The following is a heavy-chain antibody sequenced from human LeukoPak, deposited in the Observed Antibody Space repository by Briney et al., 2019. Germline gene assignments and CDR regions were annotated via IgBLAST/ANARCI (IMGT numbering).Heavy chain of an antibody. V-gene: IGHV3-49*03. J-gene: IGHJ4*02. Sequence: GRSLRLSCTASGFTFGDYAMSWFRQAPGKGLEWVGFIRSKAYGGTTEYAASVKGRFTISRDDSKSIAYLQMNSLKTEDTAVYYCTRGRVVVVVPAAIPHYFDYWGQETLVTVSS. CDR2: IRSKAYGGTT. CDR3: TRGRVVVVVPAAIPHYFDY. D-gene: IGHD2-2*02. CDR1: GFTFGDYA.